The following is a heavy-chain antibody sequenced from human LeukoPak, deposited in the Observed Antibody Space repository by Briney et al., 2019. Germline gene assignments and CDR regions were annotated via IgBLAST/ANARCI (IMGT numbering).Heavy chain of an antibody. J-gene: IGHJ6*03. CDR1: GGSFSGYY. D-gene: IGHD5-24*01. Sequence: SETLSLTCAVYGGSFSGYYWSWIRQPPGKGLEWIGEINHSGSTNYNPSLKSRVTISVDTSKNQFSLKLSSVTAADTAVYYCARGRRDGYNYYCYMDVGGKGTTVTVSS. CDR2: INHSGST. V-gene: IGHV4-34*01. CDR3: ARGRRDGYNYYCYMDV.